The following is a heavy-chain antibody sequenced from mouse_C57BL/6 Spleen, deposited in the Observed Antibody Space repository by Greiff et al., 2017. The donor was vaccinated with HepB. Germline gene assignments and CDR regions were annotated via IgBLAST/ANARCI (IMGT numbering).Heavy chain of an antibody. CDR2: IDPNSGGT. J-gene: IGHJ3*01. Sequence: QVQLKQPGAELVKPGASVKLSCKASGYTFTSYWMHWVKQRPGRGLEWIGRIDPNSGGTKYNEKFKSKATLTVDKPSSTAYMQLSSLTSEDSAVYYCARYGDDYVGFAYWGQGTLVTVSA. V-gene: IGHV1-72*01. CDR1: GYTFTSYW. D-gene: IGHD2-4*01. CDR3: ARYGDDYVGFAY.